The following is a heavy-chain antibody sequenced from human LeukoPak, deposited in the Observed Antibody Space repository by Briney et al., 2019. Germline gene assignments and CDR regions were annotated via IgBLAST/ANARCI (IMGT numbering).Heavy chain of an antibody. D-gene: IGHD4-23*01. Sequence: GRSLRLSCAASGFTFSSYGMHWVRQAPGKGLEWVAVISYDGSNKYYADSVKGRSTISRDNSKNTLYLQMNSLRAEDTAVYYCAKSSSGGNSPPYYYYDMDVWGQGTTVTVSS. CDR1: GFTFSSYG. CDR2: ISYDGSNK. CDR3: AKSSSGGNSPPYYYYDMDV. J-gene: IGHJ6*02. V-gene: IGHV3-30*18.